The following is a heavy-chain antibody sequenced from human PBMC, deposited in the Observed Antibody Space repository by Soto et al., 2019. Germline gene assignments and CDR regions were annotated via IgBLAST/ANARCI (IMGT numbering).Heavy chain of an antibody. CDR3: ATANDNSFEY. CDR2: MSHRGGT. J-gene: IGHJ4*02. Sequence: QVQLQESGPGLVGPSETLSLTCSVSGGSMSSYYCIWIRQAPGDGLEWIGYMSHRGGTNYNPSLQSRVTISVDTSKIRFSLRMDSVTAADTAVYYCATANDNSFEYWGQGTLVTVSS. D-gene: IGHD1-20*01. V-gene: IGHV4-59*01. CDR1: GGSMSSYY.